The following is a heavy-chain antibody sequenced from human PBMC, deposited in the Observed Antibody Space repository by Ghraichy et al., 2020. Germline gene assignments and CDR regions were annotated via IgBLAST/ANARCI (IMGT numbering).Heavy chain of an antibody. J-gene: IGHJ4*02. V-gene: IGHV3-23*01. CDR3: AKDGWELLQYFDY. CDR2: ISGSGGST. D-gene: IGHD1-26*01. CDR1: GFTFSSYA. Sequence: GESLNISCAASGFTFSSYAMSWVRQAPGKGLEWVSAISGSGGSTYYADSVKGRFTISRDNSKNTLYLQMNSLRAEDTAVYYCAKDGWELLQYFDYWGQGTLVTVSS.